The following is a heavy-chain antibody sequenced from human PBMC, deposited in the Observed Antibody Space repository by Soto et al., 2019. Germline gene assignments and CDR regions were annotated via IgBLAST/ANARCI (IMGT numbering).Heavy chain of an antibody. D-gene: IGHD6-19*01. Sequence: PGGSLRLSCAASGSTFSSYAMHWVRQAPGKGLEWVAVISYDGSNKYYADSVKGRFTISRDNSKNTLYLQMNSLRAEDTAVYYCARDRHSSGWDSNYYYYYGMDVWGQGTTVTVSS. CDR1: GSTFSSYA. CDR3: ARDRHSSGWDSNYYYYYGMDV. J-gene: IGHJ6*02. V-gene: IGHV3-30-3*01. CDR2: ISYDGSNK.